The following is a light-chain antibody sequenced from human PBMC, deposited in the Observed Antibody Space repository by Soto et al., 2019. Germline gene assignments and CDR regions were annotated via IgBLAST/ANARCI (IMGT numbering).Light chain of an antibody. Sequence: SYELTQPPSVSVAPGKTARITCGGNNIGSKSVHWYQQKPGQAPVLVIYYDSDRPSGIPERFSGSNSGNTATLTISRVEAGDEAAYYCQVWDRSSDPPFGGGTKLTVL. V-gene: IGLV3-21*04. J-gene: IGLJ2*01. CDR1: NIGSKS. CDR3: QVWDRSSDPP. CDR2: YDS.